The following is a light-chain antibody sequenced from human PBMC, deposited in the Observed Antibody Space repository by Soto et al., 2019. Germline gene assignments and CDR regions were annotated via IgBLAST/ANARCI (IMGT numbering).Light chain of an antibody. V-gene: IGKV3-15*01. CDR2: GTS. J-gene: IGKJ4*01. CDR1: LPIDST. Sequence: VMTQSPATLSVSRGERVTLSCRANLPIDSTLAWYQQKPGQAPRLLIYGTSTRATGIPARFSGSGSGTEFTLTISSLQSEDFAVYYCHHYNNWLGTFGGGTKVEIK. CDR3: HHYNNWLGT.